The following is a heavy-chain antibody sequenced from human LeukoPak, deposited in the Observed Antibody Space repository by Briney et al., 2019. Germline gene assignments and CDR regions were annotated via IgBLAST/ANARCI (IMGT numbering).Heavy chain of an antibody. CDR2: ISYDAITK. D-gene: IGHD2-15*01. J-gene: IGHJ4*02. CDR1: GFTFSNYG. V-gene: IGHV3-30*03. CDR3: VYCSGGNCYYTVRGWTY. Sequence: PGGSLRLSCVASGFTFSNYGMHWVRQAPGKGLEWVAVISYDAITKQYADSVRGRFTISRDNSKNTVYLEMNSLRPEDTAVYYCVYCSGGNCYYTVRGWTYWGQGTLVTVSS.